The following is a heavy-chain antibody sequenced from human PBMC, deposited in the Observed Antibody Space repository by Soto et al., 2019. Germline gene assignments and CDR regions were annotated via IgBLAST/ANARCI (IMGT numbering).Heavy chain of an antibody. J-gene: IGHJ6*02. CDR3: AKVNDHGDFVPYYYGMDV. D-gene: IGHD4-17*01. CDR1: GFTFSSYA. CDR2: ISGSGGST. Sequence: PGGSLRLFCAASGFTFSSYAMSWVRQAPGKGLEWVSAISGSGGSTYYADSVKGRFTISRDNSKSTLYLQMHGLRAEDTAVYYCAKVNDHGDFVPYYYGMDVWGQGTTVTVSS. V-gene: IGHV3-23*01.